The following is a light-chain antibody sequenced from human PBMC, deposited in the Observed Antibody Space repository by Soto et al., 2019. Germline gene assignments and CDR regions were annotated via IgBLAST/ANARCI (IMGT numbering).Light chain of an antibody. J-gene: IGLJ2*01. CDR1: SSDVGSYNL. Sequence: QSVLTQPASVSGSPGQSITISCTGTSSDVGSYNLVSWYQQHPGKAPKLMIYEGSKRPSGVSNRFSGAKSGNTASLTISGLQAEDEADYYCCSYAGSSPHVVFGGGTQLTVL. V-gene: IGLV2-23*01. CDR2: EGS. CDR3: CSYAGSSPHVV.